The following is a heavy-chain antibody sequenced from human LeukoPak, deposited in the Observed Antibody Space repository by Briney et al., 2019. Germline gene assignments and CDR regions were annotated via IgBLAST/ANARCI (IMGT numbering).Heavy chain of an antibody. V-gene: IGHV3-21*01. CDR1: RFAFHNYA. J-gene: IGHJ4*02. D-gene: IGHD1-26*01. CDR2: ISSSDSYI. Sequence: GGSLRLSCGASRFAFHNYAMTWIRQAPEKGLEWVSFISSSDSYIYYADSVKGRFTISRDNAKNSLYLQMNSLRAEDTAVYYCAREGKWELLLDYWGQGTLVTVSS. CDR3: AREGKWELLLDY.